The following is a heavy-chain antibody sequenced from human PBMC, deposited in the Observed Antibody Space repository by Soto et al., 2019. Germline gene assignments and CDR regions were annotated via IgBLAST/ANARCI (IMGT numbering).Heavy chain of an antibody. CDR1: GGTFSSYA. J-gene: IGHJ5*02. V-gene: IGHV1-69*12. CDR2: IIPIFGTA. Sequence: QVQLVQSGAEGKKPGSSVKVSCKASGGTFSSYAISWVRQAPGQGLEWMGGIIPIFGTANYVHMFQVSVTITADESMSIAYMELSSLRSEVTALHYCSGLTSGKVLIRMFYPWVQETLVPVSS. D-gene: IGHD1-26*01. CDR3: SGLTSGKVLIRMFYP.